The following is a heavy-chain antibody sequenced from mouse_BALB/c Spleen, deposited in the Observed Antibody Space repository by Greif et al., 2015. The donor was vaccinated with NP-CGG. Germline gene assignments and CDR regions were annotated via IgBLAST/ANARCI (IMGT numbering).Heavy chain of an antibody. CDR3: AREEYGNYEYFDY. CDR2: IWAGGST. Sequence: VQVVESGPGLVAPSQSLSITCTVSGFSLTSYGVHWVRQPPGKGLEWLGVIWAGGSTNYNSALMSRLSISKDNSKSQVFLKMNSLQTDDTAMYYCAREEYGNYEYFDYWGQGTTLTVSS. D-gene: IGHD2-10*02. J-gene: IGHJ2*01. CDR1: GFSLTSYG. V-gene: IGHV2-9*02.